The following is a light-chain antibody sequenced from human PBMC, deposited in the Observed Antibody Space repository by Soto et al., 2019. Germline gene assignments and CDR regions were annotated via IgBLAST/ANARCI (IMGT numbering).Light chain of an antibody. CDR2: SDT. Sequence: QSALTQPPSASGTPGQRVTMSCSGGSSNIGSNTVSWYQHLPGTAPQLLIYSDTQRASGVADRFSGSKSGTSASLAISGLQSDDEADYYCAAWDDRLNGALFGTGTKLTVL. CDR1: SSNIGSNT. J-gene: IGLJ1*01. V-gene: IGLV1-44*01. CDR3: AAWDDRLNGAL.